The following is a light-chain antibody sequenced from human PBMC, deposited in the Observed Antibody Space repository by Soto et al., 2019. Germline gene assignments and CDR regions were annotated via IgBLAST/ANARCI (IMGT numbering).Light chain of an antibody. CDR2: GPS. J-gene: IGKJ1*01. Sequence: ENVLTQSPGTLSLSPGDRATLSCRASQSVTYNCLAWYQQKPGRPPRLLIYGPSSRATGIPDRFSGSGSGTDFTLTISRLEPEDFAMYYCQQYGTSPWTFGQGTKVEVK. V-gene: IGKV3-20*01. CDR1: QSVTYNC. CDR3: QQYGTSPWT.